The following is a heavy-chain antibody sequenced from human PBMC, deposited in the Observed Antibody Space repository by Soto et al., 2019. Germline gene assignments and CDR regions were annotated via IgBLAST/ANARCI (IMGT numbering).Heavy chain of an antibody. Sequence: GGSLRLSCAASGFTFSSYAMSWVRQAPGKGLEWVSAISGSGGSTYYADSVKGRFTISRDNSKNTLYLQMNSLRAEDTAVYYCAKKLVPAANYYYYYGMDVWGQGTTVTVSS. CDR2: ISGSGGST. V-gene: IGHV3-23*01. CDR3: AKKLVPAANYYYYYGMDV. J-gene: IGHJ6*02. CDR1: GFTFSSYA. D-gene: IGHD2-2*01.